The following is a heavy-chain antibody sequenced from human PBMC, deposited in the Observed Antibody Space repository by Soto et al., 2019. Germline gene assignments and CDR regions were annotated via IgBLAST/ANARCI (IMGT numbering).Heavy chain of an antibody. Sequence: GASVKVSCKASGFTVSSSSVQWMRQARGQRLEWLGWIVFGSGDTKYAQRFQDRLTITRDMSTDTAYLELSSLRSEDTAVYYCAADYGAVNPFYYWGQGTLVTVSS. CDR3: AADYGAVNPFYY. CDR1: GFTVSSSS. V-gene: IGHV1-58*01. CDR2: IVFGSGDT. J-gene: IGHJ4*02. D-gene: IGHD3-10*01.